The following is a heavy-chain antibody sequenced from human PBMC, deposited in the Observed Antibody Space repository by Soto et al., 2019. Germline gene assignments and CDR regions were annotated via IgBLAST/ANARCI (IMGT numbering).Heavy chain of an antibody. CDR1: GGSISSHY. CDR3: AGDVREACGIDV. V-gene: IGHV4-59*11. J-gene: IGHJ6*02. CDR2: IYYRGNT. Sequence: QVQLEASGPGLVKPSETLSLTCTVSGGSISSHYWSWVRQAPGKGLEWIGWIYYRGNTFYNPSLKSRGTRSMDTANNQCALKLDSVPPADTAVYYCAGDVREACGIDVWGQGTAVTVSS.